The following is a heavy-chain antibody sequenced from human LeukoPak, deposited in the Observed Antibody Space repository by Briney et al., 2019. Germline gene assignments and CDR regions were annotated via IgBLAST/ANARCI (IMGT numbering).Heavy chain of an antibody. CDR2: IDTSGNT. V-gene: IGHV4-4*09. CDR3: ARSGSFDL. CDR1: GGSFSGYY. Sequence: SETLSLTCTVSGGSFSGYYWSWIRQAPENGLEWIGYIDTSGNTNFNPSLKSRVTISMDTSKNQFSLKLSSVTAGDTAVYYCARSGSFDLWGRGTLVTVSS. J-gene: IGHJ2*01.